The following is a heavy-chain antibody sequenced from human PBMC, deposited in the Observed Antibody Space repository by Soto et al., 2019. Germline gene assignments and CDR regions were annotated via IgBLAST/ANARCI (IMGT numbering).Heavy chain of an antibody. D-gene: IGHD6-13*01. V-gene: IGHV3-23*01. J-gene: IGHJ4*02. CDR1: GFPLSGYS. CDR3: AKDPAVRIAASGTFDY. CDR2: ISGSGSST. Sequence: PRLSCDAPGFPLSGYSMTWVRQAPAKGLEWVSAISGSGSSTYYADSVKGRFTISRDNSKNTLYLQMNSLRAEDTAVYYCAKDPAVRIAASGTFDYWGQGTLVTVSS.